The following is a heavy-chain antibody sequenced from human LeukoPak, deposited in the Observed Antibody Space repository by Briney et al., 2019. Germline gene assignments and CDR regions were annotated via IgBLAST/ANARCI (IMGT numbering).Heavy chain of an antibody. CDR3: ERVYRDHPRPLHY. CDR1: GGSFSGYY. V-gene: IGHV4-34*01. Sequence: SETLSLTCAVYGGSFSGYYLSWVLQPPGNGLECSVERNHSGSTNYNPSLKTRVTISVDSCKDQCSLKLGSVPPAHTPVYHCERVYRDHPRPLHYWPQGPLVPVSS. J-gene: IGHJ4*02. D-gene: IGHD4-17*01. CDR2: RNHSGST.